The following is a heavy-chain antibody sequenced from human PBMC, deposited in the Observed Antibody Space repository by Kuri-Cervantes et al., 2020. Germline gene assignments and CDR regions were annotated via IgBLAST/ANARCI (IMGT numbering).Heavy chain of an antibody. CDR1: GFIFTTFG. D-gene: IGHD3-22*01. CDR3: ARGDLQGDYYDSSGGYFDY. Sequence: ASVKVSCKASGFIFTTFGIDWVRQAPGQGLEWMGWISAHNGDTKYAQNFQGRVTITTDESTSTAYMELSSLRSEDTAVYYCARGDLQGDYYDSSGGYFDYWGQGTLVTVSS. CDR2: ISAHNGDT. J-gene: IGHJ4*02. V-gene: IGHV1-18*01.